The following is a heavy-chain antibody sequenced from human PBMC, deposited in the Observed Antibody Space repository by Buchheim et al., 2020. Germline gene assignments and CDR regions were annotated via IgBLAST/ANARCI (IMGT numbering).Heavy chain of an antibody. J-gene: IGHJ6*02. V-gene: IGHV1-2*04. CDR2: INPNSGGT. D-gene: IGHD2-8*01. CDR1: GYTFTGYY. Sequence: QVQLVQSGAEVKKPGASVKVSCKASGYTFTGYYIHWVRQAPGQGLEWMGWINPNSGGTNYAQKFQGWVTMTRDTSISTASMELSRLKSDDTAVYYCARVSMEGNFYDYGMDVWGQGTT. CDR3: ARVSMEGNFYDYGMDV.